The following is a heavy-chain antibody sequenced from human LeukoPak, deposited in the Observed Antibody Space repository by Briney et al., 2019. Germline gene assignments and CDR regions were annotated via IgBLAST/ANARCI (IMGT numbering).Heavy chain of an antibody. D-gene: IGHD3-22*01. CDR2: ISSSGSTI. Sequence: GGSLRLSCAASGFTFSSYEMNWVRQAPGRGLEWVSYISSSGSTIYYADSVKGRFNISRDNAKTSLYLQMNSLRAEDTAVYYCAIYYDSSGYYFFDYWGQGTLVTVSS. J-gene: IGHJ4*02. CDR1: GFTFSSYE. V-gene: IGHV3-48*03. CDR3: AIYYDSSGYYFFDY.